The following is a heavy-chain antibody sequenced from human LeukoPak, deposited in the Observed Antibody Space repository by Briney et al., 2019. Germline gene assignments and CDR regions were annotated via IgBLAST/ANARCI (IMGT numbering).Heavy chain of an antibody. J-gene: IGHJ2*01. CDR1: GGSISSYY. Sequence: PSETLSLTCTVSGGSISSYYWSWIRQPAGKGLEWIGRIYTSGSTNYNPSLKSRVTMSVDTSKNQFSLKLSSVTAADTAVYYCARYRQDVRLEVARMYRYFDLWGRGTLVAVSS. D-gene: IGHD5-12*01. CDR2: IYTSGST. V-gene: IGHV4-4*07. CDR3: ARYRQDVRLEVARMYRYFDL.